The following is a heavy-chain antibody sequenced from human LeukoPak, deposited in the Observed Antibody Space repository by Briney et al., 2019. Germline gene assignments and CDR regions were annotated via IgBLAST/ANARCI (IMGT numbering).Heavy chain of an antibody. CDR3: ARAYYDSSGYPDAFDI. Sequence: IYYSGSTNYTPSLKSRVTISVDTSKNQFSLKLSSVTAADTAVYYCARAYYDSSGYPDAFDIWGQGTMVTVSS. V-gene: IGHV4-59*01. J-gene: IGHJ3*02. D-gene: IGHD3-22*01. CDR2: IYYSGST.